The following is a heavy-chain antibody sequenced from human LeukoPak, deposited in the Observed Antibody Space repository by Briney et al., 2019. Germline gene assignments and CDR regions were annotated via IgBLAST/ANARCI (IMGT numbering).Heavy chain of an antibody. V-gene: IGHV3-66*04. CDR2: IYNGGDT. J-gene: IGHJ6*02. Sequence: GGSLRLSCAASGCTVSSNYMSWVRQAPGKGLEWVSVIYNGGDTYYADSVKGRFTISRDNSKNTLYLQMNSLRAEDTAVYYCAKPARTAATGTMYYYYAMDVWGQGTTVTVSS. CDR3: AKPARTAATGTMYYYYAMDV. D-gene: IGHD6-13*01. CDR1: GCTVSSNY.